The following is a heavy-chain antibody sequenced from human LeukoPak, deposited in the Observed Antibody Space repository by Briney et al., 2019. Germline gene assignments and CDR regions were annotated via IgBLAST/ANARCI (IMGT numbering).Heavy chain of an antibody. Sequence: SETLSLTCIVSGGSISSYYWSWIRQPAGKGLEWIGRIYTSGSTDYNPSLRSRVTMSVDMSTNQFSLKLSSVTAADTAVYYCARGGDSSGYEYYFDYWGQGTLVTVSS. D-gene: IGHD3-22*01. V-gene: IGHV4-4*07. CDR3: ARGGDSSGYEYYFDY. J-gene: IGHJ4*02. CDR2: IYTSGST. CDR1: GGSISSYY.